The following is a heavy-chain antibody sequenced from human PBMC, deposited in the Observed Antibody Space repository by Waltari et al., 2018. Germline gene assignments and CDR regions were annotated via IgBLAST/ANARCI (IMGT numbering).Heavy chain of an antibody. Sequence: VESGGGLVQPGGSLRLSCAASGFTFSNYWVSWVRQAPGKGLEWVANIKPDGTEKYYVASVWGRFTISRDNTQNSLSLQLSTLRDEDSGRYFCARDWSGSGRGINFWGQGTLVTVSS. CDR3: ARDWSGSGRGINF. J-gene: IGHJ4*02. D-gene: IGHD3-3*01. CDR2: IKPDGTEK. CDR1: GFTFSNYW. V-gene: IGHV3-7*01.